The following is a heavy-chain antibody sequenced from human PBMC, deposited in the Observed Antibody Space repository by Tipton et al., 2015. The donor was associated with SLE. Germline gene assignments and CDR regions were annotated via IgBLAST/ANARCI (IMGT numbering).Heavy chain of an antibody. J-gene: IGHJ4*02. D-gene: IGHD3-3*01. CDR1: GDSFSSGGYY. Sequence: TLSLTCTVSGDSFSSGGYYWSWIRQHPGEGLEWIGYIYNSGSAHYNASLKSRLTISVDTSKNQFSLTLSSVTAADTAVYYCASLGDRGGVVTWGQGTLVTVSS. CDR3: ASLGDRGGVVT. V-gene: IGHV4-31*03. CDR2: IYNSGSA.